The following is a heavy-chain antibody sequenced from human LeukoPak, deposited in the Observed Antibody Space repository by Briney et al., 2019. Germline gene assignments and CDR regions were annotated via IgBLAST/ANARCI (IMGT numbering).Heavy chain of an antibody. D-gene: IGHD2-15*01. CDR1: GGSISSSSYY. J-gene: IGHJ5*02. V-gene: IGHV4-39*07. CDR3: ARGEYCSGGSCYFHT. CDR2: IYYSGST. Sequence: SETLSLTCTVSGGSISSSSYYWGWIRQPPGKGLEWIGNIYYSGSTYYNPSLKSRVTISVDTSKNQFSLKLSSVTAADTAVYYCARGEYCSGGSCYFHTWGQGTLVTVSS.